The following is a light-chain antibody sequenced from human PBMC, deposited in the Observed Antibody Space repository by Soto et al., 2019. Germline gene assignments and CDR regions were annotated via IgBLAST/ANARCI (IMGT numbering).Light chain of an antibody. CDR3: QQYGSSPPYS. CDR2: GTS. V-gene: IGKV3-20*01. J-gene: IGKJ2*03. CDR1: QSVSSSY. Sequence: EIVLTQSPGILSLCPGERTSLSCRSSQSVSSSYLAWYQQKPGQAPRLLIYGTSSRATGIPDRFSGSGSGTDFSLTISRLEPEDFAVYYCQQYGSSPPYSFGQGTKVDIK.